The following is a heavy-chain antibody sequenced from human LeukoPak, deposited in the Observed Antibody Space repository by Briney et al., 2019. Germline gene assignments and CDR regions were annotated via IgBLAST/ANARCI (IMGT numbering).Heavy chain of an antibody. D-gene: IGHD3-3*01. CDR3: AGGGGSGYFDYFDH. Sequence: PGGSLRLSCAASGFTVSSDYMSWVRQAPGKGLEWVSVIHRGGTTYYADSVKGQFTISRDNSKNTLYLQMNSLRAEDTAVYYCAGGGGSGYFDYFDHWGQGTLVTVSS. CDR1: GFTVSSDY. CDR2: IHRGGTT. V-gene: IGHV3-53*01. J-gene: IGHJ4*02.